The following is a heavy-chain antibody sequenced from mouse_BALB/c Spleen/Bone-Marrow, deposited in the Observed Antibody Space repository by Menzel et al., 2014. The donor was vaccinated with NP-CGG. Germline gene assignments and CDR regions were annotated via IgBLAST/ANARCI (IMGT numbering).Heavy chain of an antibody. D-gene: IGHD1-1*02. CDR3: ARSDGGGSGFMEGFKL. Sequence: LEESGGRLVTPGTPLTLTCAVSGFSLSSYWMIWVRQAPGEGLEYIGIISKSSTTYYASWAKGRFTISKTSTTVDLKITSPTTEDTATYFCARSDGGGSGFMEGFKLWGQGTLVTVS. J-gene: IGHJ3*02. V-gene: IGHV5-6-5*01. CDR2: ISKSSTT. CDR1: GFSLSSYW.